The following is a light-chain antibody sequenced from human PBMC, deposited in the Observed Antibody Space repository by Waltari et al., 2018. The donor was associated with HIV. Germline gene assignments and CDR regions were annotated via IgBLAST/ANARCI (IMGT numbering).Light chain of an antibody. CDR1: QAISNH. J-gene: IGKJ5*01. CDR2: AAS. V-gene: IGKV1-27*01. CDR3: QNYNSAPQIT. Sequence: DIQMTQSPSSLSASVGDRVTITCRASQAISNHLAWYQQKSGRAPQVLIYAASTLQSGVPRRFSGSGSGTDFTLTINSLQPEDVATYYCQNYNSAPQITFGHGTRLEIK.